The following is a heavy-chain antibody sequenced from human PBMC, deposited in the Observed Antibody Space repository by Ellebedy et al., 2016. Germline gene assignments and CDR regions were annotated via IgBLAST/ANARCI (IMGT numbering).Heavy chain of an antibody. J-gene: IGHJ4*02. CDR2: ISSSSSYI. CDR1: GFTFSSYS. Sequence: GGSLRLSCAASGFTFSSYSMNWVRQAPGKGLEWVSSISSSSSYIYYADSVKGRFTISRDNAKNSLYLQMNSLRAEDTAVYYCARGGVIAVAGLFDYWGQGTLVTVSS. V-gene: IGHV3-21*04. D-gene: IGHD6-19*01. CDR3: ARGGVIAVAGLFDY.